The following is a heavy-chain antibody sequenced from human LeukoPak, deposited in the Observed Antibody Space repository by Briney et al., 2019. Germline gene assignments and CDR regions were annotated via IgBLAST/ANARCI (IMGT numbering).Heavy chain of an antibody. J-gene: IGHJ4*02. CDR2: INHSGST. Sequence: SEALSLTCAVYGGSFSGYYWSWIRQPPGKGLEWIGEINHSGSTNYNPSLKSRVTISVDTSKNQFSLKVRSVTAADTAVFYCARRAFPRCYSFWGQGTLVTVSS. D-gene: IGHD2-15*01. V-gene: IGHV4-34*01. CDR1: GGSFSGYY. CDR3: ARRAFPRCYSF.